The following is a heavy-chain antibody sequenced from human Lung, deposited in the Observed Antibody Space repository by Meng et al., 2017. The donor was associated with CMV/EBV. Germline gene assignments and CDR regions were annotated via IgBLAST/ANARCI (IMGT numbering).Heavy chain of an antibody. J-gene: IGHJ6*02. Sequence: SXTXSLXXTVSGDSISTYYWNWLRQSPGKGLEWIGYISDSGSTNYNPSLKSRVAFSLDTPKNQFSLKLSSVTAADTAVYYCARFDIDVEGYYGMDVWGQGTTVTVSS. CDR3: ARFDIDVEGYYGMDV. CDR2: ISDSGST. D-gene: IGHD5-12*01. V-gene: IGHV4-59*01. CDR1: GDSISTYY.